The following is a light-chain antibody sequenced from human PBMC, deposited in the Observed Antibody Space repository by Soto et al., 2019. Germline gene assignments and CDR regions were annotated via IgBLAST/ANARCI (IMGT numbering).Light chain of an antibody. CDR1: QSIVNW. CDR3: RQYNSYSPRT. Sequence: DFQLTQAPSTLSASVGDRGTVTFLASQSIVNWLSWYQQKPGKAPNLLIYDASTLENGVPSRFSGSASGTDFPLTISSLQPYDFATYYCRQYNSYSPRTFGQGTKVDI. V-gene: IGKV1-5*01. CDR2: DAS. J-gene: IGKJ1*01.